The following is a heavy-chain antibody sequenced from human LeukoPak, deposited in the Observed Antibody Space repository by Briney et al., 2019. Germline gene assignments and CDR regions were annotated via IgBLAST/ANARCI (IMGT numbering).Heavy chain of an antibody. D-gene: IGHD2-2*01. J-gene: IGHJ4*02. CDR1: GFIFSNYA. CDR3: ARGALFIVVVPTTIDY. CDR2: ITGSGDST. Sequence: GGSLRLSCAGSGFIFSNYAMSWVRQAPGKGLEWVSSITGSGDSTYYADSVKGRFTISRDNSKSALYLQMNSLRAEDTAVYYCARGALFIVVVPTTIDYWGQGTLVTVSS. V-gene: IGHV3-23*01.